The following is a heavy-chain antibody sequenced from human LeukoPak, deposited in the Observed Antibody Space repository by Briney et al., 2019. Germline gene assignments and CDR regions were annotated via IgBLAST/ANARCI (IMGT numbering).Heavy chain of an antibody. Sequence: PGGSLRLSCAASGFTFNNAWMTWVRQAPGKGLEWVGRIKRKIDGGTTDYAAPVKGRFTISRDDSNYTLYLQMSSLKTEDTAVYYCSTGSVEATFYHFDYWGQGTLVTVSS. CDR1: GFTFNNAW. D-gene: IGHD1-26*01. CDR2: IKRKIDGGTT. J-gene: IGHJ4*02. CDR3: STGSVEATFYHFDY. V-gene: IGHV3-15*01.